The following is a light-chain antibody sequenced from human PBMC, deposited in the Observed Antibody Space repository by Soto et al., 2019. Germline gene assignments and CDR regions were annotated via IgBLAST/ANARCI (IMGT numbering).Light chain of an antibody. CDR1: DSVSSY. J-gene: IGKJ5*01. CDR2: DAS. V-gene: IGKV3-11*01. Sequence: EIVLTQSPATLSLSPGERATLSCRASDSVSSYLALYQQKPCQAPRLLLYDASNRATGIPARFSGSGSGTDFTLTISSLEPEDFAVYYCQQYGSSLITFGQGTRLEIK. CDR3: QQYGSSLIT.